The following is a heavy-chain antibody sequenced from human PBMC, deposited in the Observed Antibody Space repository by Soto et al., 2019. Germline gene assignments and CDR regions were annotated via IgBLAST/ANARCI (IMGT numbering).Heavy chain of an antibody. D-gene: IGHD2-21*02. J-gene: IGHJ5*02. CDR2: INPESTTI. CDR3: TKATLGDWES. Sequence: PWLSXRLSCTASGCSRMTYGIHLVRQAPGKGLVWVSRINPESTTITYADSVKGRFTISRDNAENTLFLHMNSLSAEDAGIYYCTKATLGDWESCGQRTLV. CDR1: GCSRMTYG. V-gene: IGHV3-74*03.